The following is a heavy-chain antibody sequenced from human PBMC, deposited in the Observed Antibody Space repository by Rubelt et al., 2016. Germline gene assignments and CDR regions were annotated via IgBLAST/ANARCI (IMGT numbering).Heavy chain of an antibody. J-gene: IGHJ2*01. V-gene: IGHV1-18*01. D-gene: IGHD6-6*01. CDR3: ARDRIRIAARQGWYFDL. CDR1: GYTFTSYG. CDR2: ISAYNGNT. Sequence: QVQLVQSGAEVKKPGASVKVSCKASGYTFTSYGISWVRQAPGQGLEWMGWISAYNGNTTYAQKLQGRVTMTTDTSTSTAYMELRSLRSDETAVYYCARDRIRIAARQGWYFDLWGRGTLVTVSS.